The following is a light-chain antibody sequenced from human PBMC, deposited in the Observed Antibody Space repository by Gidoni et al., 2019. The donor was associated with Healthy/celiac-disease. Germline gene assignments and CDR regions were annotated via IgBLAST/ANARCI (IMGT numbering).Light chain of an antibody. V-gene: IGLV3-1*01. Sequence: SYELTQPPSVYVSPGQTASITCSGDKLGDKYACWYQQKQGQSPVLVIYQDSKRPSGIPERFSGSNSWNTATLTISGTQAMDEADYYCQAWDSSTVVFGGGTKLTVL. J-gene: IGLJ2*01. CDR1: KLGDKY. CDR2: QDS. CDR3: QAWDSSTVV.